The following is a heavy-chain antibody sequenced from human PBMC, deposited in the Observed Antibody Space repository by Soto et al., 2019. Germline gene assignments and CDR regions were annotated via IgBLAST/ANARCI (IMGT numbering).Heavy chain of an antibody. V-gene: IGHV3-33*01. CDR2: IWYDGTNE. CDR3: AIETTVTTFYAFDI. J-gene: IGHJ3*02. CDR1: GITFSNYG. Sequence: QVHLVESGGGVVQPGRSLRLSCEASGITFSNYGMHWVRQAPGKGLEWVAVIWYDGTNEYHGDSVKGRFTISRDNSKNTLYLQMNSLRPEDTAVYYCAIETTVTTFYAFDIWGQGTLVTVSS. D-gene: IGHD4-17*01.